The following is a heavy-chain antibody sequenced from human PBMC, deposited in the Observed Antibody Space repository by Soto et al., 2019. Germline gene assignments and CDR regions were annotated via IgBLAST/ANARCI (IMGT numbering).Heavy chain of an antibody. Sequence: LRLSCAASGFTFSNYAVTWVRQAPGKGLEWVSTISGSGGSTYYADSVKGRFTISRDNSKNTLYLQMNSLRAEDTAVYYCAKDQGSSWYEIDYWGQGTLVTVPQ. V-gene: IGHV3-23*01. D-gene: IGHD6-13*01. J-gene: IGHJ4*02. CDR2: ISGSGGST. CDR1: GFTFSNYA. CDR3: AKDQGSSWYEIDY.